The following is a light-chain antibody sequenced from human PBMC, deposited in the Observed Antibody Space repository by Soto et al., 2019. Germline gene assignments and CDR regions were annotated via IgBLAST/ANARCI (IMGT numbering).Light chain of an antibody. CDR2: AAP. Sequence: DIQLTQSPSFLSASVGDRVTITCRASQGISSYLAWYQQRAGKAPKFLMYAAPTLQSGVPSRFSGSGSGTEFALTISSLQPEDFATYYCQQLKNYPLTFDGGTRLEIK. CDR1: QGISSY. CDR3: QQLKNYPLT. V-gene: IGKV1-9*01. J-gene: IGKJ5*01.